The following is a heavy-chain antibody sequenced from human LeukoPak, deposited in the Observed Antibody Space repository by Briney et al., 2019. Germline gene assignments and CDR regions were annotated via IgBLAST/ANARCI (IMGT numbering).Heavy chain of an antibody. CDR1: GGTFSSYA. J-gene: IGHJ5*02. V-gene: IGHV1-18*01. Sequence: ASVKVSCTASGGTFSSYAISWVRQAPGQGLEWMGWISAYNGNTNYAQKLQGRVTITTHTSTSTAYMELRSLRSDDTAVYYCARGAVRFDPWGQGTLVTVSS. D-gene: IGHD4-11*01. CDR2: ISAYNGNT. CDR3: ARGAVRFDP.